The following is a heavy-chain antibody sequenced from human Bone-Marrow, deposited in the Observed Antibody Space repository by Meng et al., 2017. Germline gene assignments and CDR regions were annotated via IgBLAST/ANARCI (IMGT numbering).Heavy chain of an antibody. V-gene: IGHV4-4*02. J-gene: IGHJ4*02. CDR2: VYHRGDT. D-gene: IGHD1-7*01. CDR1: GDSISSDIW. Sequence: QLQESGPGLVKPSETLSLTCTVSGDSISSDIWWSWVRQPPGKGLEWIGEVYHRGDTNYNPSLKSRVDISVDKSKNQFYLSLFSVTAADTAVYYWGRDQGRELINHWGQGTLVTVSS. CDR3: GRDQGRELINH.